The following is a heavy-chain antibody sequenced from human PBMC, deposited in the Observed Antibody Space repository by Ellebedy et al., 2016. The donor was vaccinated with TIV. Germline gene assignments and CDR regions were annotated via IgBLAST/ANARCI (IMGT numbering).Heavy chain of an antibody. J-gene: IGHJ5*02. CDR2: IYSGGST. Sequence: GGSLRLSCEVSGFTVSSNYMSWVRQAPGKGLEWVSVIYSGGSTYYADSVKGRFTISRDNSRNTIFLQMNSLRPEDTGVYYCAKGLWFGEPEGSWGQGTLVAVSS. D-gene: IGHD3-10*01. V-gene: IGHV3-66*02. CDR3: AKGLWFGEPEGS. CDR1: GFTVSSNY.